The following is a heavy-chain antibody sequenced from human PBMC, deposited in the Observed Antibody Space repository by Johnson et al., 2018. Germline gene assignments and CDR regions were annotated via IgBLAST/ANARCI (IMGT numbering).Heavy chain of an antibody. J-gene: IGHJ4*02. V-gene: IGHV4-39*07. Sequence: QVQLQESGPGLVKPSETLSLTCTVSGGSISTTNYYWGWIRQPPGKGLEWIGSISSRGNTDYNPSLQSRLTISLDTSDNQFSLRLSSGTAGDTAIYFCARDVDYDDVGNGYEHFFGYWGQGNLVTVSS. CDR1: GGSISTTNYY. CDR2: ISSRGNT. D-gene: IGHD3-3*01. CDR3: ARDVDYDDVGNGYEHFFGY.